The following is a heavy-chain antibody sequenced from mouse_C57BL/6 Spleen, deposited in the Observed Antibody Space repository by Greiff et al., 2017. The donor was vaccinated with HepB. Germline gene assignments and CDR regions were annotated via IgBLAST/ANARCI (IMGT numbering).Heavy chain of an antibody. CDR2: IYPGDGDT. V-gene: IGHV1-82*01. CDR3: ARDSSGYLFAY. D-gene: IGHD3-2*02. J-gene: IGHJ3*01. Sequence: VQLQQSGPELVKPGASVKISCKASGYAFSSSWMNWVKQRPGKGLEWIGRIYPGDGDTNYNGKFKGKATLTADKSSSTAYMQLSSLTSEDSAVYFCARDSSGYLFAYWGKGTLVTVSA. CDR1: GYAFSSSW.